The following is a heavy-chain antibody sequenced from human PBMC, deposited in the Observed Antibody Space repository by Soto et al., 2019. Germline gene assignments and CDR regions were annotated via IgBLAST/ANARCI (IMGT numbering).Heavy chain of an antibody. J-gene: IGHJ4*02. CDR1: GFTFSSYA. D-gene: IGHD2-15*01. CDR3: ARFKGCSGGSCYPYFDY. CDR2: MSYDGSNK. Sequence: QVQLVESGGGVVQPGRSLRLSCAASGFTFSSYAMHWVRQAPGKGLEWVAVMSYDGSNKYYADSVKGRFTISRDNSKKTLSLQMNSRRAEDTAVYYCARFKGCSGGSCYPYFDYWGQGTLVTVSS. V-gene: IGHV3-30-3*01.